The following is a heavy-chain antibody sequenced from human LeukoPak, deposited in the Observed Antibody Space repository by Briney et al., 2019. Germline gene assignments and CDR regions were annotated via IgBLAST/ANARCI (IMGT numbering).Heavy chain of an antibody. CDR1: GGSISSGSYY. V-gene: IGHV4-61*02. J-gene: IGHJ3*02. CDR2: IYTSGST. CDR3: ARGGLYGSGAFDI. D-gene: IGHD3-10*01. Sequence: PSETLSLTCTVSGGSISSGSYYWSWIRQPAGKGLEWFGRIYTSGSTNYNPSLKSRVTISVDTSKNKFSLKLSSVTAADTAVYYCARGGLYGSGAFDIWGQGTMVTVSS.